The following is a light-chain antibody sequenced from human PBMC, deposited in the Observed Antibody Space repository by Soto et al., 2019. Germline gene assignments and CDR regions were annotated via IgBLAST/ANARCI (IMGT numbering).Light chain of an antibody. V-gene: IGLV2-14*01. Sequence: QSALTQPASVSGSPGQSITISCTGTSSDVGGYNYDSWSQQHPGKAPKLMIYDVSNRPSGVSNRFSGSKSGNTASLTISGLQAEDEADYYCSSYTSSSTLVVFGTGTKLTVL. J-gene: IGLJ1*01. CDR1: SSDVGGYNY. CDR3: SSYTSSSTLVV. CDR2: DVS.